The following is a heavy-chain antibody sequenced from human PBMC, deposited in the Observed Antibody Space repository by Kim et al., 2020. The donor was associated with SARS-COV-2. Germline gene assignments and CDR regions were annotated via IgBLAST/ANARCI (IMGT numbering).Heavy chain of an antibody. CDR2: FDPEDGET. D-gene: IGHD3-9*01. CDR3: ATEMGILTGYFKPEDAFNI. V-gene: IGHV1-24*01. J-gene: IGHJ3*02. Sequence: ASVKVSCKVSGYTLTELSMHWVRQAPGKGLEWMGGFDPEDGETIYAQKFQGRVTMTEDTSTDTAYMELSSLRSEDTAVYYCATEMGILTGYFKPEDAFNIWGQGTMVTVSS. CDR1: GYTLTELS.